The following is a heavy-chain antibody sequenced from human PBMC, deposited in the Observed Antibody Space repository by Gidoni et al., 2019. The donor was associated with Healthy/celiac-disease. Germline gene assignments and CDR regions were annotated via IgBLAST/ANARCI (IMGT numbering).Heavy chain of an antibody. CDR2: IYYSGST. J-gene: IGHJ3*02. CDR3: ARGKWELLHESAFDI. V-gene: IGHV4-30-4*01. D-gene: IGHD1-26*01. Sequence: QVQLQESGPGLVKPSQTLSLPCTVSGGSISSGDYYWSWIRQPPGKGLEWIGYIYYSGSTYYNPSLKSRVTISVDTSKNQFSLKLSSVTAADTAVYYCARGKWELLHESAFDIWGQGTMVTVSS. CDR1: GGSISSGDYY.